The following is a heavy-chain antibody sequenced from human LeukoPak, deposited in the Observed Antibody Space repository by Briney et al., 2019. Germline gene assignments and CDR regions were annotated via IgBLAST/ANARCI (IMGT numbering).Heavy chain of an antibody. V-gene: IGHV3-66*01. CDR1: GFTVSSYY. CDR3: ARDRGCGDCYPPANDAFDI. J-gene: IGHJ3*02. CDR2: IYSGGST. Sequence: GGSLRLSCAASGFTVSSYYMSWVGQAPGKGLEWVSVIYSGGSTYYADSVKGRFTISRDNSKSTLYLQMNSLRAEDTAVYYCARDRGCGDCYPPANDAFDIWGQGTMVTVSS. D-gene: IGHD2-21*02.